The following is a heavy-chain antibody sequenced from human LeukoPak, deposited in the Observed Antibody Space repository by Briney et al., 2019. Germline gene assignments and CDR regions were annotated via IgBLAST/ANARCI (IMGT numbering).Heavy chain of an antibody. CDR2: ISADGGST. J-gene: IGHJ6*02. CDR3: AKEYGSGSYFYFYAMDV. CDR1: GLNFDDSA. D-gene: IGHD3-10*01. Sequence: GGSLRLSCVASGLNFDDSAMHWVRHAPGKGLEWVSLISADGGSTFSADSVEGRFSISRDTSKNTLYLQMNSLRAEDTAVYYCAKEYGSGSYFYFYAMDVWGQGTTATVSS. V-gene: IGHV3-43*02.